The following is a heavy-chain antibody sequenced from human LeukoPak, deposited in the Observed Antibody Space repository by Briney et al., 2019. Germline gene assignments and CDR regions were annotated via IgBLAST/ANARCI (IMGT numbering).Heavy chain of an antibody. CDR3: ARLGGDGYCSSTSCFGINWFDP. D-gene: IGHD2-2*01. Sequence: ASVKVSCKASGYTFTSYDINWVRQATGQRLEWMGWMNPNSGNTGYAQKFQGRVTMTRNTSISTAYMELSSLRSEDTAAYYCARLGGDGYCSSTSCFGINWFDPWGQGTLVTVSS. J-gene: IGHJ5*02. CDR2: MNPNSGNT. CDR1: GYTFTSYD. V-gene: IGHV1-8*01.